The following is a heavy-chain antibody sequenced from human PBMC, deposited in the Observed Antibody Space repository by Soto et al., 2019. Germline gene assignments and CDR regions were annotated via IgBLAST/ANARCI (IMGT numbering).Heavy chain of an antibody. J-gene: IGHJ4*02. D-gene: IGHD3-10*01. CDR2: ISGSGGST. CDR1: GFTFSSYA. Sequence: GGSLRLSCAASGFTFSSYAMSWVRQAPGKGLEWVSAISGSGGSTYYADSVKGRFTISRDNSKNTLYLQMNSLRAEDTAVYYCAKDFNLYYGSEAFDYWGQGTLVTVSS. V-gene: IGHV3-23*01. CDR3: AKDFNLYYGSEAFDY.